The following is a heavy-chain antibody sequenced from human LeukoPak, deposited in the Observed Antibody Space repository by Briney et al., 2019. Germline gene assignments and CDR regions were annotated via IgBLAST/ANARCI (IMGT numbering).Heavy chain of an antibody. V-gene: IGHV1-69*04. Sequence: ASVKVSCKASGGTFSSYAISWVRQAPGQGLEWMGRIIPILGIANYAQKFQGRVTITADKSTSTAYMELSSLRSEDTAVYYCAREGESEQWPGRIWGQGTLVTVSS. CDR1: GGTFSSYA. CDR3: AREGESEQWPGRI. CDR2: IIPILGIA. D-gene: IGHD6-19*01. J-gene: IGHJ4*02.